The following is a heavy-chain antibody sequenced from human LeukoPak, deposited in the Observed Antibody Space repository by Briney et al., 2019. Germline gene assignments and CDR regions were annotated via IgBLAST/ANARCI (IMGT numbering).Heavy chain of an antibody. CDR2: INHSGST. D-gene: IGHD6-19*01. Sequence: SETLSLTCAVYGGSFSGYYWSWIRQPPGKGLEWIGEINHSGSTNYNPSLKSRVTISVDTSKNQFSLKLSSVTAADTAVYYCAREVGSGGYFDYWGQGTLVTVSS. J-gene: IGHJ4*03. V-gene: IGHV4-34*01. CDR3: AREVGSGGYFDY. CDR1: GGSFSGYY.